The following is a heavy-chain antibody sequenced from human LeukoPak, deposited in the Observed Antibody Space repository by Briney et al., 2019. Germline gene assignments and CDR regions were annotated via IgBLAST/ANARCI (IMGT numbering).Heavy chain of an antibody. V-gene: IGHV1-2*02. J-gene: IGHJ4*02. D-gene: IGHD5-18*01. CDR3: ARDGDTSMVTGDY. CDR1: GYIFTGYY. Sequence: ASVKVSCKASGYIFTGYYMHWVRQAPGQGLEWVGWINPSSGGTNYIQKFQGRVTMTRDTSISTVYMELSRLTSDDTAIYYCARDGDTSMVTGDYWGQGILVTVSS. CDR2: INPSSGGT.